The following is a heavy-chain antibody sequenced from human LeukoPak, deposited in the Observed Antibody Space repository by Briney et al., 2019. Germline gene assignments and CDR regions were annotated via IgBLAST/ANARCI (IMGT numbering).Heavy chain of an antibody. CDR2: ISSSGSAI. CDR1: GFTFSDYY. J-gene: IGHJ4*02. D-gene: IGHD5-18*01. CDR3: ASARSYGSYFDY. V-gene: IGHV3-11*04. Sequence: GGSLRLSCAASGFTFSDYYVTWIRQAPGKGLEWVSYISSSGSAIYYADSVKGRFTISRDYAKNSLYLQMNSLRAEDTAVYYCASARSYGSYFDYWGQGTLVTVSS.